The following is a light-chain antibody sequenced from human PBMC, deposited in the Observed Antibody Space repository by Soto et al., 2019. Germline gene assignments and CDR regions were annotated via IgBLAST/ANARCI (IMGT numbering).Light chain of an antibody. CDR1: QSVSSY. CDR2: DAS. CDR3: QQRSNWPPYT. J-gene: IGKJ2*01. Sequence: EIVLTQSPATLSLSPGERATLSCRASQSVSSYLAWCQQTPGQAPRLLIYDASNRATGIPARFSGSGSGTDFTLTISSLEPEDFAVYYCQQRSNWPPYTFGQGTKLEIK. V-gene: IGKV3-11*01.